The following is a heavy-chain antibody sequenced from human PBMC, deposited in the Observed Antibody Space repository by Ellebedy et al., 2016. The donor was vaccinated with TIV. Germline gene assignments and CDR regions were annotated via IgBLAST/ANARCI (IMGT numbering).Heavy chain of an antibody. CDR3: AKDRYYWSAMDY. J-gene: IGHJ4*02. CDR2: IGSDEAT. CDR1: GFTFTDFF. V-gene: IGHV3-23*01. D-gene: IGHD3-3*01. Sequence: PGGSLRLSCAASGFTFTDFFMTWVRQAPGKGLEWVSGIGSDEATHYADYARGRFTISRDISTSTVCLLMGSLTTDDTALYYCAKDRYYWSAMDYWGQGIQVTVSS.